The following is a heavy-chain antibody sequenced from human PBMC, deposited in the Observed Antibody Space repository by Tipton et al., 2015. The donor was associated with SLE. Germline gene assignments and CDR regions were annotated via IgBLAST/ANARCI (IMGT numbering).Heavy chain of an antibody. CDR2: ISSSSSYI. Sequence: SLRLSCAASGFTFSSYAMSWVRQAPGKGLEWVSSISSSSSYIYYADSVKGRFTISRDNAENSLYLQMNSLRAEDTAVYYCARDSLHYWGQGTLVTVSS. V-gene: IGHV3-21*01. J-gene: IGHJ4*02. CDR1: GFTFSSYA. CDR3: ARDSLHY.